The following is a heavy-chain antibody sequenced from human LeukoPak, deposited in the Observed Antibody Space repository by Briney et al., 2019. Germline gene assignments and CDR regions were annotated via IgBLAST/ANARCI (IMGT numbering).Heavy chain of an antibody. CDR3: ATDLGEGGN. J-gene: IGHJ4*02. CDR2: INHAGTT. CDR1: GGSVNSKNW. V-gene: IGHV4-4*02. Sequence: PSETLSLTCTVSGGSVNSKNWWNWVRQPPEKGLEWIGDINHAGTTNYNPSLESRVTISIDKSKNRFSLRLTSVAAADTAVYYCATDLGEGGNWGQGTLVTVSS. D-gene: IGHD3-10*01.